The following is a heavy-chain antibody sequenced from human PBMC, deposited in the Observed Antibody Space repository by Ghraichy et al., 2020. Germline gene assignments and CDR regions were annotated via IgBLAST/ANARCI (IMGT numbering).Heavy chain of an antibody. CDR3: ARDPVRYYGMDV. D-gene: IGHD6-6*01. Sequence: GGSLRLSCAASGFTFSSYSMNWVRQAPGKGLEWVSSISSSSSYIYYADSVKGRFTISRDNAKNSLYLQMNSLRAEDTAVYYCARDPVRYYGMDVWGQGTTVTVSS. J-gene: IGHJ6*02. CDR1: GFTFSSYS. V-gene: IGHV3-21*01. CDR2: ISSSSSYI.